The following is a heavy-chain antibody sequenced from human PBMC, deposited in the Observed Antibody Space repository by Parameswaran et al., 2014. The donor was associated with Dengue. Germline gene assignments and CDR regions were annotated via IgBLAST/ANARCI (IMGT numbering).Heavy chain of an antibody. Sequence: VRQAPGKGLEWIGEINHSGSTSYNPSLKSRVTISVDTSKNQFSLKLSSVTAADTAVYYCARGAYQWLVCSWFDPWGQGTLVTVSS. J-gene: IGHJ5*02. CDR2: INHSGST. V-gene: IGHV4-34*01. D-gene: IGHD6-19*01. CDR3: ARGAYQWLVCSWFDP.